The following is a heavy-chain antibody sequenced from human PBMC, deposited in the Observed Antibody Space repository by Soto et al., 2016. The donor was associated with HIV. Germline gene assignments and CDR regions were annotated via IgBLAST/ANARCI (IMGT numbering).Heavy chain of an antibody. D-gene: IGHD1-1*01. CDR3: AEDLGNTIGQTGD. Sequence: EVQLLESGGGLVQPGGSLRLSCAASGLIFNNYAMSWVRQAPGKGLEWVSSIHGSGDTAYYADSVKGRFVISRDNFRNTLFLQMNNLRVEDTATYYCAEDLGNTIGQTGDWGQGTLVIVSS. J-gene: IGHJ4*02. CDR2: IHGSGDTA. CDR1: GLIFNNYA. V-gene: IGHV3-23*01.